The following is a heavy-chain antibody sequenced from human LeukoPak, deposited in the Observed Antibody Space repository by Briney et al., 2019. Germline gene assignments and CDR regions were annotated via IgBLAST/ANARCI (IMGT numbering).Heavy chain of an antibody. J-gene: IGHJ4*02. CDR1: GFTFSDYY. Sequence: GGSLRLSCAASGFTFSDYYMSWIRQAPGKGLEWVSYISRSGSTIYYADSVKGRFTISRDNAKNSLYLQMNSLRAEDTAVYYCASPDSVAGHNFDYWGQGTLVTVSS. D-gene: IGHD6-19*01. CDR3: ASPDSVAGHNFDY. V-gene: IGHV3-11*01. CDR2: ISRSGSTI.